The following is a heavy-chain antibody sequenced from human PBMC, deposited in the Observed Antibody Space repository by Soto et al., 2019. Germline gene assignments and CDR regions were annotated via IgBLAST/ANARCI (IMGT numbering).Heavy chain of an antibody. V-gene: IGHV3-48*02. J-gene: IGHJ4*02. CDR2: ISSRSSTI. CDR3: ARDPYQVNTGGALFDS. Sequence: PGGSLRLSCAASGFTFSSYSMNWVRQAPGKGLEWVSYISSRSSTIYYADSVKGRFTISRDNAKHSLYLQMNSLRDEDTAVYYCARDPYQVNTGGALFDSWGQGALVTVSS. CDR1: GFTFSSYS. D-gene: IGHD3-10*01.